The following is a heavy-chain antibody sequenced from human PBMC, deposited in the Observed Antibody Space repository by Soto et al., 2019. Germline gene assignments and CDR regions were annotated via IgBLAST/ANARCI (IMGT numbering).Heavy chain of an antibody. CDR1: GGTFSTYT. CDR2: IIPIIGII. J-gene: IGHJ5*02. Sequence: QVQLVQSGAEVKKPGSSVKVSCKASGGTFSTYTITWVRQAPGQGLEWMGRIIPIIGIINYAQKFQGRVTISAEXXXGXXYMELTGLISDDTAVYYCAGDPDSHYNDSHASSYPWGQGTLVTVSS. D-gene: IGHD4-4*01. V-gene: IGHV1-69*08. CDR3: AGDPDSHYNDSHASSYP.